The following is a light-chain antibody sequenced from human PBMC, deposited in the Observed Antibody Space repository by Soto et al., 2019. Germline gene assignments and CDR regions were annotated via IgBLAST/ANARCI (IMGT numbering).Light chain of an antibody. CDR3: SSSAGIYHYLV. CDR1: SSDIGGYNS. J-gene: IGLJ3*02. V-gene: IGLV2-8*01. CDR2: VVN. Sequence: QSVLTQPPSASGSPGQSVTISCTGTSSDIGGYNSVSWYQQHPGKAPRLMIYVVNKRPSGVPDRFSGSKSGYTASLTVSGLQTEDEAFYYCSSSAGIYHYLVFGGGTKLTVL.